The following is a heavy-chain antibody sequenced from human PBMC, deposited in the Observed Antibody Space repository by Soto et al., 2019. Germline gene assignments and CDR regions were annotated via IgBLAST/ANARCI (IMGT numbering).Heavy chain of an antibody. CDR1: GFTFSSYS. D-gene: IGHD6-6*01. V-gene: IGHV3-21*01. CDR3: ARLERSSSLGGGTGY. CDR2: VSCSSSYI. Sequence: EVQLVESGGGLVKPGGSLRLSCAASGFTFSSYSMNWVRQAPGKGLEWVSSVSCSSSYIYYADSVKGRFTISRDNAKNQLYPQTNSLRAEDTAVYYFARLERSSSLGGGTGYWGQGRLVT. J-gene: IGHJ4*02.